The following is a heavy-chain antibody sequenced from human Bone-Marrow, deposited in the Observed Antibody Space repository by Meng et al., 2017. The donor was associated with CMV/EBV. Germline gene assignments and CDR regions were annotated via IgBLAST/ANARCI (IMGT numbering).Heavy chain of an antibody. V-gene: IGHV4-39*07. D-gene: IGHD5-18*01. CDR2: INHGGST. CDR1: GGSISSSSNY. J-gene: IGHJ4*02. CDR3: ARVYLMDRAMGPYFDD. Sequence: SETLSLTCTVSGGSISSSSNYWTWTRQPPGKGLEWIGEINHGGSTNYNPSLKSRVTISADTSKNLFSLKLSSVIAADTAVYYCARVYLMDRAMGPYFDDWGQGTLVTVSS.